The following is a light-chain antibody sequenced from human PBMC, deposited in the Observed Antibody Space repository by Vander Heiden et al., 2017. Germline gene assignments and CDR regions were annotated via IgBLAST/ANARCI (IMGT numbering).Light chain of an antibody. V-gene: IGLV1-40*01. CDR2: DNS. CDR3: QSYDSSLSVLV. CDR1: SSNIGAGYD. Sequence: QSVLTQPPSVSGAPGQRATLPCTGSSSNIGAGYDVHWYQQLPGTAPKLLIYDNSNRPSGVPDRFSGSKSGTSASLAITGLQAEDEADYYCQSYDSSLSVLVFGGGTKLTVL. J-gene: IGLJ2*01.